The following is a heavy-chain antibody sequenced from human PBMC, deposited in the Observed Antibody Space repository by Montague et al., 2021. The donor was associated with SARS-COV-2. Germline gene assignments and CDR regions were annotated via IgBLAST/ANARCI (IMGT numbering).Heavy chain of an antibody. D-gene: IGHD4/OR15-4a*01. J-gene: IGHJ5*02. V-gene: IGHV3-74*03. CDR1: GFTFSNHW. CDR3: ARDKGAATPSDP. CDR2: ITTDATNT. Sequence: SLRLSCAASGFTFSNHWMHWVRQPPGKGLVWVSRITTDATNTAYADSVKGRFTVSRDNAKNTLYLQMNSLRVEDTAVYYCARDKGAATPSDPWGQGTLVTVSS.